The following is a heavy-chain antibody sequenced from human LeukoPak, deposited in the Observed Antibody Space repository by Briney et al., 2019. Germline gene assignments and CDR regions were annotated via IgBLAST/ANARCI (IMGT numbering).Heavy chain of an antibody. J-gene: IGHJ4*02. V-gene: IGHV3-30*02. CDR1: GFTFSTYA. Sequence: PGGSLRLSCAASGFTFSTYAMHWVRQAPGKGLEWVAFTRYDGGNKYYADSVKGRFTISRDNSKNTLYLQMNSLRPEDTAVYYCAKDGPRRDGYNDHWGQGTLVTVSS. CDR2: TRYDGGNK. D-gene: IGHD5-24*01. CDR3: AKDGPRRDGYNDH.